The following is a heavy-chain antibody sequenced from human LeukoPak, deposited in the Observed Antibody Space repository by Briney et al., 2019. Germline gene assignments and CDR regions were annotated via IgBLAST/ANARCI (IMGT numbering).Heavy chain of an antibody. CDR1: GYRFTSYW. CDR3: ATPQVSGWNFDY. D-gene: IGHD6-19*01. V-gene: IGHV5-51*01. CDR2: IYPGDSDT. J-gene: IGHJ4*02. Sequence: GESLKISCKGSGYRFTSYWIAWVRQMPGKGLEWMGSIYPGDSDTRYSPSFQGQVTISADKSITPAYLQWSSLKASDTAMYYCATPQVSGWNFDYWGQGTLVTVSS.